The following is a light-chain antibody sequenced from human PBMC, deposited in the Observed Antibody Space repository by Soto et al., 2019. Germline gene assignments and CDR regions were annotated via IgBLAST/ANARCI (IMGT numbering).Light chain of an antibody. Sequence: QSVLTQPRSVSAAPGQEVTISCSGSSSNIGNNYASWYQQPPGTVPKLLIYENSKRPSGISDRFSGSKSGTSATLGITGLQTGDEAAYYCGTWDNSLNVYVFGTGTKLTVL. CDR3: GTWDNSLNVYV. CDR1: SSNIGNNY. V-gene: IGLV1-51*02. J-gene: IGLJ1*01. CDR2: ENS.